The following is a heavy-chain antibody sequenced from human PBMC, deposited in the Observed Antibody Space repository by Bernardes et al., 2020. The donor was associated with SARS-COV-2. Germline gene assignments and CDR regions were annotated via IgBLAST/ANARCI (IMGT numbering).Heavy chain of an antibody. Sequence: GSLRLSCAASGFTFSNYAMHWVRQAPGKGLEWVAIISYDRTTKYNADSVKGRFTISRDNSKNTLYLQMNSLTTEDTAVYYCAREWEDYSSSLFDYWGQGTLVTVSS. J-gene: IGHJ4*02. CDR2: ISYDRTTK. D-gene: IGHD6-6*01. CDR1: GFTFSNYA. CDR3: AREWEDYSSSLFDY. V-gene: IGHV3-30-3*01.